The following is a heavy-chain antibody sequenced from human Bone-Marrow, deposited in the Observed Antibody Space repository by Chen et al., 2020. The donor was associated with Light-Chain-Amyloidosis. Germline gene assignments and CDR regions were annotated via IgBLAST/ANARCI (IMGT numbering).Heavy chain of an antibody. Sequence: QVLLQQSGPGLVKPSEPLSLICAVSGNSISRGYFWGWIRQPPGKGMEWSGVLDFYHGGSPYYSPSLKSRVTITADTAKNQFSLNLTTVTAADTATYYCARGAVGGTTGVWGQGTLVTVSS. CDR1: GNSISRGYF. CDR2: FYHGGSP. CDR3: ARGAVGGTTGV. J-gene: IGHJ4*02. D-gene: IGHD1-26*01. V-gene: IGHV4-38-2*01.